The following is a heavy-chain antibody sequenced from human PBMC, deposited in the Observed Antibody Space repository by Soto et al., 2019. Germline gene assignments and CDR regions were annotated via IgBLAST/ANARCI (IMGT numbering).Heavy chain of an antibody. V-gene: IGHV6-1*01. CDR3: ARGLAVAGTWAWFDP. CDR1: GDSVSGSRAA. J-gene: IGHJ5*02. Sequence: PSXTLSLTCVISGDSVSGSRAAWNWIRQSPSRGLEWLGRTYYRSKWYNDYAVSVESRITIHADPSKNQVSLQLNSVTPEDTAMYYCARGLAVAGTWAWFDPWGQGTLVTVSS. D-gene: IGHD6-19*01. CDR2: TYYRSKWYN.